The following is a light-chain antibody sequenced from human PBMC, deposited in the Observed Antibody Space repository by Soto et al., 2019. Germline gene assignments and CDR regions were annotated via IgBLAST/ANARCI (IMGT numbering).Light chain of an antibody. CDR2: KAS. V-gene: IGKV1-5*03. CDR1: QSISNW. J-gene: IGKJ4*01. CDR3: QQYNSYPLT. Sequence: DVQMTQSPSTLSASVGDRVTITCRTTQSISNWLAWYQQKPGKAPKFLIYKASILESGVPSRFSGSGSGTEFTLTINSLQPEDFATYYCQQYNSYPLTFGGGTQVEIK.